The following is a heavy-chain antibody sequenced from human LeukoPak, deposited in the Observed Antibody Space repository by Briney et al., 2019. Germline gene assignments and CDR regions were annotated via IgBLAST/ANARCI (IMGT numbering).Heavy chain of an antibody. D-gene: IGHD5-18*01. V-gene: IGHV1-8*01. CDR3: TRMRGYTYGYWYLDL. CDR2: MNPSSGNT. J-gene: IGHJ2*01. CDR1: GYXXSSYD. Sequence: GASVKVSCKAAGYXXSSYDINWVRQAPGQGLEYMGWMNPSSGNTGYTQKFQGRITMTRDTSIGTAYMELSSLKSEDTALYYCTRMRGYTYGYWYLDLWGRGTLVTVSS.